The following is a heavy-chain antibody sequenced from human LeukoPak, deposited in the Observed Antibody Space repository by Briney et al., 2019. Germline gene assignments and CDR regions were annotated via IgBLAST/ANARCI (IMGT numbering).Heavy chain of an antibody. CDR2: IKSKTDGGTT. J-gene: IGHJ4*02. D-gene: IGHD3-10*01. CDR1: GVTFSNAC. Sequence: GGSMRLSCAASGVTFSNACMSWVRKAPGKGLEWVGRIKSKTDGGTTDYAAPVKGRFTISRDDSKNTLYLQMNSLKTEDTAVYYCTTVLLWFGELSFDYWGQGTLVTVSS. V-gene: IGHV3-15*01. CDR3: TTVLLWFGELSFDY.